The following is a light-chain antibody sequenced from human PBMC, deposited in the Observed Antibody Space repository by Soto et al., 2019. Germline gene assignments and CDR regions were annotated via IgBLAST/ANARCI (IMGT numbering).Light chain of an antibody. CDR2: LGS. CDR1: QSLLHSNGYNY. Sequence: DIVMTQSPLSLLVTPGEPASISCRSSQSLLHSNGYNYLEWYLQKPGQSPPLLIYLGSDRASGVPDRFSGSGSGTYFTLNISRVGAEDVGVYYCMQGLSGFTFGPGTKVQIK. V-gene: IGKV2-28*01. J-gene: IGKJ3*01. CDR3: MQGLSGFT.